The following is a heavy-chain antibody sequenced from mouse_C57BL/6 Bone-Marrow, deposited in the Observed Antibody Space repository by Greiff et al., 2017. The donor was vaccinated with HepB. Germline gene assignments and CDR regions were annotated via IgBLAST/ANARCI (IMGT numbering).Heavy chain of an antibody. Sequence: QVQLQQPGAELVKPGASVKLSCKASGYTFTSYWMHWVKQRPGQGLEWIGMIHPNSGSTNYNEKFKSKATLTVDKASSKAYMQLSSLTSEDSAVYYCALLLHYAMDYWGQGTSVTVSS. CDR2: IHPNSGST. D-gene: IGHD1-1*01. CDR1: GYTFTSYW. V-gene: IGHV1-64*01. CDR3: ALLLHYAMDY. J-gene: IGHJ4*01.